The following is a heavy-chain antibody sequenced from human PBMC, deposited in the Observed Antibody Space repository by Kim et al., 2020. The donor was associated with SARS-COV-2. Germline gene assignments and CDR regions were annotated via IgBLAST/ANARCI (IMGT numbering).Heavy chain of an antibody. D-gene: IGHD1-1*01. CDR2: IWFDGSSE. Sequence: GGSLRLSCAASGFTFSDYGMHWVRQPPGKGLEWVALIWFDGSSENYADSVKGRFTISRDNAKNTLYLEMEDLRVEDTAVYFCARSATVSHPFDIWGQGT. V-gene: IGHV3-33*01. CDR3: ARSATVSHPFDI. CDR1: GFTFSDYG. J-gene: IGHJ3*02.